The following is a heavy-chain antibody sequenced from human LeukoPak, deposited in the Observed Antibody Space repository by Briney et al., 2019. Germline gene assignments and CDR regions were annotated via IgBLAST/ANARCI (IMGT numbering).Heavy chain of an antibody. V-gene: IGHV4-39*01. CDR2: IYYSGNT. J-gene: IGHJ4*02. Sequence: SETLSLTCTVSGGSISSSTYYWGWIRQPPGKGLEWIGNIYYSGNTYYNPSLKSRVTISVDTSKNQFSLKLSSVTAADTAVYYCARHVRYSSSWYLGYYSDYWGQGTLVTVSS. CDR3: ARHVRYSSSWYLGYYSDY. D-gene: IGHD6-13*01. CDR1: GGSISSSTYY.